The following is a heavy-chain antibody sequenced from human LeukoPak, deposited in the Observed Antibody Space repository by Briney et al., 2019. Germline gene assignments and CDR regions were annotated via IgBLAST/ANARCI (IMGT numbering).Heavy chain of an antibody. J-gene: IGHJ6*03. CDR3: ASRYYYDSSGYLGVYCYYYMDV. CDR1: GFTVSSNY. D-gene: IGHD3-22*01. Sequence: GGSLRLSCAASGFTVSSNYMSWVRQAPGKGLEWVSVIYSGGSTYYADSVKGRFTISRDNSKNTLYLQMNSLRAEDTAVYYCASRYYYDSSGYLGVYCYYYMDVWGKGTTVTVSS. CDR2: IYSGGST. V-gene: IGHV3-53*01.